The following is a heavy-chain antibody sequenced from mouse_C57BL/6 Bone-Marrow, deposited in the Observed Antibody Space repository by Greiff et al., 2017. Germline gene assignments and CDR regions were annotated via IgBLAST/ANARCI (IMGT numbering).Heavy chain of an antibody. CDR2: INPSTGGT. J-gene: IGHJ2*01. CDR3: AREDYYSNYFDY. D-gene: IGHD2-5*01. V-gene: IGHV1-42*01. CDR1: GYSFTGYY. Sequence: DVKLQESGPELVKPGASVKISCKASGYSFTGYYMNWVKQSPEKSLEWIGEINPSTGGTTYNQKFKAKATLTVDKSSSTAYMQLKSLTSEDSAVYYCAREDYYSNYFDYWGQGTTLTVSS.